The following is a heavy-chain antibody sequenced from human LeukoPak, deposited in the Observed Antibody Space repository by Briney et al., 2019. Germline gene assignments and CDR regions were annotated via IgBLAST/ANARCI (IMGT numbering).Heavy chain of an antibody. CDR3: ARIGKVGGYYFDH. J-gene: IGHJ4*02. CDR2: IYYTGST. V-gene: IGHV4-59*01. Sequence: PLETLSLTCSVSGGSINNYYWIWIRQPPGKGLEWIGYIYYTGSTNYNPSLKSRVTVSVDTPKNQFSLKLRSVTAADTAVYYCARIGKVGGYYFDHWGQGTLVTVSS. D-gene: IGHD3-16*01. CDR1: GGSINNYY.